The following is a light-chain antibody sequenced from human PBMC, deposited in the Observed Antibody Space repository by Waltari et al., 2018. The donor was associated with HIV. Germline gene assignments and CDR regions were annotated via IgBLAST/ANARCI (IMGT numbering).Light chain of an antibody. V-gene: IGLV2-14*01. CDR1: SSDVGGYNY. J-gene: IGLJ1*01. CDR3: SSYTSSSTLV. CDR2: DVS. Sequence: QSALTQPASVSGSPGQSITISCTGTSSDVGGYNYVSWYQQYPGKAPKLMIFDVSNRPSGVSNRFSASKSGNTASLTISGLHTEDEADYYCSSYTSSSTLVFGTGTKVTVL.